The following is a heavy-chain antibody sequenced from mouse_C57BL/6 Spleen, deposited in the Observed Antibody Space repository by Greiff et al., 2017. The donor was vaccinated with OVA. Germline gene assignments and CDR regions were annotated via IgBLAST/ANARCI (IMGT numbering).Heavy chain of an antibody. CDR2: IYPRDGST. CDR3: ARDRHFHYYGSSNFDY. Sequence: QVQLQQSDAELVKPGASVKISCKVSGYTFTDHTIHWMKQRPEQGLEWIGYIYPRDGSTKYNEKFKGKATLTADKSSSTAYMQLNSLTSEDSAVYFCARDRHFHYYGSSNFDYWGQGTTLTVSS. D-gene: IGHD1-1*01. V-gene: IGHV1-78*01. J-gene: IGHJ2*01. CDR1: GYTFTDHT.